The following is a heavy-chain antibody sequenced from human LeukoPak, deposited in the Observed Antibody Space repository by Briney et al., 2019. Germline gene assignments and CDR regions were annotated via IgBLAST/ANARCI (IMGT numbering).Heavy chain of an antibody. V-gene: IGHV3-48*03. D-gene: IGHD6-6*01. CDR2: ISSSGSTI. CDR3: ARTPINRPGTLDY. J-gene: IGHJ4*02. Sequence: PGGSLRLSCAASGFTFSSYEMNWVRQAPGKGLEWVSYISSSGSTIYYADSVKGRFTISRDNAKNSLYLQMTSLRAEDTAVYYCARTPINRPGTLDYWGQGTLVTVSS. CDR1: GFTFSSYE.